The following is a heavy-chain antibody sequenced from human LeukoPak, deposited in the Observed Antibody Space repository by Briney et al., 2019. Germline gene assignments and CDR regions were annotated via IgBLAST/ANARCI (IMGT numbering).Heavy chain of an antibody. J-gene: IGHJ6*02. CDR2: INPSGGST. D-gene: IGHD3-16*01. Sequence: ASVKVSCKASGGTFSSYAISWVRQAPGQGLEWMGIINPSGGSTSYAQKFQGRVTMTRDTSTSTVYMELSSLRSEDTAVYYCARDGALYGMDVWGQGTTVTVSS. CDR1: GGTFSSYA. CDR3: ARDGALYGMDV. V-gene: IGHV1-46*01.